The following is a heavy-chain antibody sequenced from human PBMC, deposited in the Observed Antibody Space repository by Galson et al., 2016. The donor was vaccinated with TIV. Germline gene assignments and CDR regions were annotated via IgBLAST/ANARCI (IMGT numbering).Heavy chain of an antibody. V-gene: IGHV1-3*01. J-gene: IGHJ4*02. CDR1: GYTFRIYA. Sequence: SVKVSCKASGYTFRIYAMHWVRQAPGQRLEWMGCINAGNDNTKYSQRFRGKVTITRDTSANTAYMELSSLRSEDTAVYYCARPPYCGGDCFKYDSWGQGTLVTVSS. CDR2: INAGNDNT. CDR3: ARPPYCGGDCFKYDS. D-gene: IGHD2-21*01.